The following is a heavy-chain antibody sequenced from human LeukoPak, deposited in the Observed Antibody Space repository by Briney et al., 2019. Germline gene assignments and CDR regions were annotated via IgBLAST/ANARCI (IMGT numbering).Heavy chain of an antibody. CDR2: ISGSGGST. CDR1: GFTFSSYA. Sequence: PGGSLRLSCAASGFTFSSYAMSWVRQAPGKGLEWVSAISGSGGSTYYADSVKGRFTISRDNSKNTLYLQMNSLRAEDTAVYYCAKDQNYYDSSGYRFFDYWGQGTLVTVSS. V-gene: IGHV3-23*01. J-gene: IGHJ4*02. CDR3: AKDQNYYDSSGYRFFDY. D-gene: IGHD3-22*01.